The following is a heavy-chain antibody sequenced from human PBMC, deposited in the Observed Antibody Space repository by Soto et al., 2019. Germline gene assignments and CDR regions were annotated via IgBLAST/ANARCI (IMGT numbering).Heavy chain of an antibody. J-gene: IGHJ6*02. CDR3: ARDRSRVSRSVYYYYGMDV. CDR2: ISAYNGNT. V-gene: IGHV1-18*04. D-gene: IGHD2-2*01. Sequence: GASVKVSFKASGYTFTSYGISWLRQAPGQGLEWMGWISAYNGNTNYAQKLQGRVTMTTDTSTSTAYMELRSLRSDDTAVYYCARDRSRVSRSVYYYYGMDVWGQGTTVTVSS. CDR1: GYTFTSYG.